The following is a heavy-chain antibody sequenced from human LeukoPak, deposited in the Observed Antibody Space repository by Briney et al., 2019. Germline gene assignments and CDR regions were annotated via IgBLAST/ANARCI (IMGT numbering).Heavy chain of an antibody. CDR2: INSDGSST. D-gene: IGHD2-21*02. CDR3: ARGHIVLLTAPDY. CDR1: GFSFISYW. Sequence: GWALSVSCAACGFSFISYWMHGLRQAPAKGLVWVSRINSDGSSTSYADAVKGRFTISRDNAKNTLFLQMNSLRAEDTAVYYCARGHIVLLTAPDYWGQETLLSVCS. V-gene: IGHV3-74*01. J-gene: IGHJ4*02.